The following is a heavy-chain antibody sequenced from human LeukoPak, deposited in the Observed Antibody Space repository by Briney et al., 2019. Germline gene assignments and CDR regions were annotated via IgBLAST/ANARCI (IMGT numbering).Heavy chain of an antibody. D-gene: IGHD3-22*01. CDR3: TTDGDYYDSSINFAY. J-gene: IGHJ4*02. Sequence: GGSLRLSCAASGFTVNNAWMNWVRGAARKGLEGVGRRKSKTDGGTTDYAAPVKGRFTISTDHSKNPLYLQMNSLNTQDTAVYYCTTDGDYYDSSINFAYWGQGTLVTVPS. V-gene: IGHV3-15*07. CDR1: GFTVNNAW. CDR2: RKSKTDGGTT.